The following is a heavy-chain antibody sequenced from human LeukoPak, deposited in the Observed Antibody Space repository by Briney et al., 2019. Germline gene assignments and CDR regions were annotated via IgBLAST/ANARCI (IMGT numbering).Heavy chain of an antibody. D-gene: IGHD6-6*01. CDR1: GGSISSLY. J-gene: IGHJ4*02. V-gene: IGHV4-59*08. CDR2: IYYTGST. Sequence: SETLSLTCSVPGGSISSLYWGWIRQPPGKGLEWIGYIYYTGSTNYNPSLKSRVTMFVDMSKNQFSLRLSSVTAADTAVYYCARHRAYSSSSAFDYWGQGTLVTASS. CDR3: ARHRAYSSSSAFDY.